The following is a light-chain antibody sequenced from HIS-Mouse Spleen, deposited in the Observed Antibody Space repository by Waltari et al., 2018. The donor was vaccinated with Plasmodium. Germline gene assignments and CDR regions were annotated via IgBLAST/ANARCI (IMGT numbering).Light chain of an antibody. V-gene: IGLV3-25*03. CDR3: QSADSSGTYVV. J-gene: IGLJ2*01. CDR2: KDS. Sequence: SYELTQPPSVSVSPGQTARITCSGDALPKQYAYWYQQKPGQAPVLVIYKDSERPSGIPGGFSGSSSGITVTLTISGVQAEDEADYYCQSADSSGTYVVFGGGTKLTVL. CDR1: ALPKQY.